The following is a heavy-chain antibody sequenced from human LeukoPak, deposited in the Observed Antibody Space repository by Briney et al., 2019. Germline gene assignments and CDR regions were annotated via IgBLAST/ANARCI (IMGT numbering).Heavy chain of an antibody. CDR2: ISAYNGNT. CDR1: GYTFTSCG. J-gene: IGHJ4*02. V-gene: IGHV1-18*01. D-gene: IGHD5-18*01. Sequence: GASVKVSCKASGYTFTSCGISWVREAPGQGLECMGCISAYNGNTNYAQKLQGRVTMTTDTSTSTAYMELRSLRSDDTAVYYCARLRPTVDTAMGVNDYWGQGTLVTVSS. CDR3: ARLRPTVDTAMGVNDY.